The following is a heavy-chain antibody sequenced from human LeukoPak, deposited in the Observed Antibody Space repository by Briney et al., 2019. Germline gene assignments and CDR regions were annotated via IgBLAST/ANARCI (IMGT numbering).Heavy chain of an antibody. V-gene: IGHV3-9*01. Sequence: GGSLRLSCAASGFTFDDYAMHWVRQAPGKGLEWVSGISWNSGSIGYADSVKGRFTISRDNAKNSLYLQMNSLRAEDTALYYCAKGHSSSWSRGFGFDYWGQGTLVTVSS. CDR3: AKGHSSSWSRGFGFDY. J-gene: IGHJ4*02. CDR2: ISWNSGSI. D-gene: IGHD6-13*01. CDR1: GFTFDDYA.